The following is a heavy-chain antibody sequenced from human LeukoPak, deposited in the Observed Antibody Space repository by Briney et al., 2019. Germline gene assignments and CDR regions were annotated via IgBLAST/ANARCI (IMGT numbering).Heavy chain of an antibody. CDR2: IRSKAYGGTT. CDR1: GFTFGDYA. Sequence: GGSLRLSCTASGFTFGDYAMSWVRQAPGKGLEWVGVIRSKAYGGTTDYAASVKGRFTISRDDSKSVAYLQMNSLNTDDTALYYCTRYYYGSGSYYKFDSWGQGTLVTVSP. CDR3: TRYYYGSGSYYKFDS. V-gene: IGHV3-49*04. D-gene: IGHD3-10*01. J-gene: IGHJ4*02.